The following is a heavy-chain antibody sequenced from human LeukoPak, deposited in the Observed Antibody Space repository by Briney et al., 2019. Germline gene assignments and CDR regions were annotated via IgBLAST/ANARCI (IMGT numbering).Heavy chain of an antibody. CDR1: GGSVSSGTYF. CDR2: ISNTGST. D-gene: IGHD2-15*01. J-gene: IGHJ4*02. V-gene: IGHV4-61*01. Sequence: ASETLSLTCTVSGGSVSSGTYFWTWIRQPPGKGLEWIGYISNTGSTNYNPSLKSRVTISADTSKNQFSLKMKSVIAADTAVYYCARTSIGATGDLDYWGQGTLVTVSS. CDR3: ARTSIGATGDLDY.